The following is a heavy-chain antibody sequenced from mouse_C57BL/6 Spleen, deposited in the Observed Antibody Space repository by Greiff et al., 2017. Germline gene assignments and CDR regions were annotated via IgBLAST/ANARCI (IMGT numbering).Heavy chain of an antibody. J-gene: IGHJ3*01. Sequence: EVKLVESGGGLVQPGGSLKLSCAASGFTFSDYYMYWVRQTPEKKLEWVAYISNGGGSTYYPDTVKGRFPISRDNAKNTLYLQMSRLKSEDTAMYYCARHEGTYWGQGTLVTVSA. CDR2: ISNGGGST. V-gene: IGHV5-12*01. CDR3: ARHEGTY. CDR1: GFTFSDYY.